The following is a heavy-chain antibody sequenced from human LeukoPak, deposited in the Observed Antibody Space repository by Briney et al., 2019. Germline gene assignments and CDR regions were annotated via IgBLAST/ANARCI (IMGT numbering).Heavy chain of an antibody. J-gene: IGHJ4*02. CDR3: ARHSGSYLGEFDY. D-gene: IGHD1-26*01. CDR2: IYYSGST. CDR1: GFTFSSYA. V-gene: IGHV4-59*08. Sequence: GSLRLSCAASGFTFSSYAMSWIRQPPGKGLEWIGYIYYSGSTNYNPSLKSRVTISVDTSKNQFSLKLSSVTAADTAVYYCARHSGSYLGEFDYWGQGTLVTVSS.